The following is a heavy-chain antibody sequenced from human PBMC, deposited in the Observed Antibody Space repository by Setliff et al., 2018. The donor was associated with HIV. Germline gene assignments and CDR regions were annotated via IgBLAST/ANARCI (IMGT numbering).Heavy chain of an antibody. Sequence: PSETLSLTCSVSGGSITGYYWSWIRQSPGRGLELMGYVYYSGLTNNNPNPSLKSRVTISVNTSKKQVSLTMTSVTAADTAVYFCARGSGLLDSAFDIWGQGTPVTVSS. CDR2: VYYSGLTNN. D-gene: IGHD2-15*01. CDR3: ARGSGLLDSAFDI. J-gene: IGHJ3*02. CDR1: GGSITGYY. V-gene: IGHV4-59*13.